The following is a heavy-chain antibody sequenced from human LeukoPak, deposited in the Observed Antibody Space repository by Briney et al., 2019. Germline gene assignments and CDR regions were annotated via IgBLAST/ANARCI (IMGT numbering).Heavy chain of an antibody. D-gene: IGHD5-18*01. CDR2: IKQDGSEK. Sequence: PGGSPRLSCAASGFTFSSYWMSWVRQAPGKGLEWVANIKQDGSEKYYVDSVKGRFTISRDNAKNSLYLQMNSLRAEDTAVYYCARFLSGYSYGNFDYWGQGTLVTVSS. CDR1: GFTFSSYW. CDR3: ARFLSGYSYGNFDY. V-gene: IGHV3-7*01. J-gene: IGHJ4*02.